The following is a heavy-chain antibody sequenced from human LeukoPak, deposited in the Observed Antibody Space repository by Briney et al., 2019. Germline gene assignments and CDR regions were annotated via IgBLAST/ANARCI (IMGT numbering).Heavy chain of an antibody. Sequence: GTSLRLSCAASGFIFNTYGVHWVRLAPGKGLEWVAVVSYDGDSKYYADSVKGRFTVSRDNAKNSLYLQMDSLRVEDTAVYYCARGRECSGTGCYLPGIYWGQGILVTVSS. D-gene: IGHD2-2*01. CDR3: ARGRECSGTGCYLPGIY. CDR2: VSYDGDSK. CDR1: GFIFNTYG. J-gene: IGHJ4*02. V-gene: IGHV3-30*03.